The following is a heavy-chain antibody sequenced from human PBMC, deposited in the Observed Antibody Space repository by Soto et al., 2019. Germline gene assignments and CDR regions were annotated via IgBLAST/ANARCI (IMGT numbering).Heavy chain of an antibody. V-gene: IGHV1-69*13. CDR3: ARGEYSRSLGYYYFYGMDV. CDR2: IIPMVGTA. CDR1: GGPFSSYA. J-gene: IGHJ6*02. D-gene: IGHD6-13*01. Sequence: SVKVSCKASGGPFSSYAISWVRQAPGQGLEWMGGIIPMVGTANFAQKFQGRVTITEDESTSTAYMELSSLRSEDTAVYFCARGEYSRSLGYYYFYGMDVWGQGTTVTVS.